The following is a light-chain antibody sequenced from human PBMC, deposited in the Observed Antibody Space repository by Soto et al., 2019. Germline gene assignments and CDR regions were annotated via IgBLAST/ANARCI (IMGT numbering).Light chain of an antibody. V-gene: IGKV3-20*01. J-gene: IGKJ3*01. CDR3: QQYGSSPPFT. CDR2: GAS. CDR1: QSVSSSY. Sequence: EIVLTQSPGTLSLSPGERATLSCWASQSVSSSYLAWYQQKPGQPPRLLIFGASIRATGIPDRFSGSGSGTDFTLTISILEPEDFAVYYCQQYGSSPPFTFGPGTKVDFK.